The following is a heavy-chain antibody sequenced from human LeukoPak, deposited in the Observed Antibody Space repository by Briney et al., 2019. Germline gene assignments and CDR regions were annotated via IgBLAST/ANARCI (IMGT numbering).Heavy chain of an antibody. CDR1: GGSISSGDYY. Sequence: SETLSLTCTVSGGSISSGDYYWSWIRQPPGKGLEWIGYIYYSGSTYYNPSLKSRVTMSEDTSKNQFSLKMTSVTAADTAVYYCASDSWGMFYFDYWGQGTLVTVSS. CDR2: IYYSGST. D-gene: IGHD3-16*01. V-gene: IGHV4-30-4*02. CDR3: ASDSWGMFYFDY. J-gene: IGHJ4*02.